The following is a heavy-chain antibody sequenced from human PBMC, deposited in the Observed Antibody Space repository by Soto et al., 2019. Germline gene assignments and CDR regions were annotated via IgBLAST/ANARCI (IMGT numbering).Heavy chain of an antibody. CDR3: ARAYLYSSGWLDY. D-gene: IGHD6-19*01. CDR1: GGSISSSNW. Sequence: SETLSLTCAVSGGSISSSNWWSWVRQPPGKGLEWIGEIYHSGSTNYNPSLKSRVTISVDKSKNQFSLKLSSVTAADTAVYYCARAYLYSSGWLDYWGQGTLVTVSS. J-gene: IGHJ4*02. CDR2: IYHSGST. V-gene: IGHV4-4*02.